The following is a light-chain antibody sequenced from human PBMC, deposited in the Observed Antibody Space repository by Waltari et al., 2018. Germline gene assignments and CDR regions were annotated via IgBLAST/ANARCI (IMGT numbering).Light chain of an antibody. Sequence: QSALTQPASVSGTPGQSITISCPGTNSDVGNYNLVHWYQHPPGEAPKLMICEVIKRPSGVSNRFSGSKSGNTASLTISGLQAEDEADYYCCSYAGSGTYVFGTGTKVTVL. CDR1: NSDVGNYNL. CDR3: CSYAGSGTYV. V-gene: IGLV2-23*02. J-gene: IGLJ1*01. CDR2: EVI.